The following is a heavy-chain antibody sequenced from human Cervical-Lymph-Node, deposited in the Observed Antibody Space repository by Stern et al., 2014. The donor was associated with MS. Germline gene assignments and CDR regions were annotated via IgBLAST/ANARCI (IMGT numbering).Heavy chain of an antibody. CDR3: ARDNGLRVEQFFDY. CDR1: GASLSSLNYY. V-gene: IGHV4-31*03. D-gene: IGHD4-17*01. CDR2: ISYSGNT. J-gene: IGHJ4*02. Sequence: VQLLESGPGLVKPSQTLSLTCTVSGASLSSLNYYWSWIRQRPGKGLEWIGFISYSGNTNYNPSLKSRVTVSAHTSKTQFSLRLTSVTAADTAVYYCARDNGLRVEQFFDYWGQGILVTVSS.